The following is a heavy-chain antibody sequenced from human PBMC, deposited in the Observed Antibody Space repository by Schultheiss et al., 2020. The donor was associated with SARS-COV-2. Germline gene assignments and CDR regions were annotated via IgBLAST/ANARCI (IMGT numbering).Heavy chain of an antibody. V-gene: IGHV3-7*01. CDR2: IKQDGSEK. CDR1: GFTFSSYW. CDR3: ARVGGWYSSSWYSPPGMDV. D-gene: IGHD6-13*01. J-gene: IGHJ6*02. Sequence: GGSLRLSCAASGFTFSSYWMSWVRQAPGKGLEWVANIKQDGSEKYYVDSVKGRFTISRDNAKNSLYLQMNSLRVEDTAVYYCARVGGWYSSSWYSPPGMDVWGQGTTVTVSS.